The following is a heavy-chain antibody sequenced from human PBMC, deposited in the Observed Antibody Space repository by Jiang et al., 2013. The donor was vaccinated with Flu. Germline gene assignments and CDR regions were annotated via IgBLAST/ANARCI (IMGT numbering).Heavy chain of an antibody. D-gene: IGHD6-19*01. J-gene: IGHJ4*02. CDR3: ARIPADGWLVFNGYYFDY. Sequence: GAEVKKPGESLRISCKGSGYSFTSYWISWVRQMPGKGLEWMGRIDPSDSYTNYSPSFQGHVTISADKSISTAYLQWSSLKASDTAMYYCARIPADGWLVFNGYYFDYWGQGTLVTVSS. CDR1: GYSFTSYW. V-gene: IGHV5-10-1*01. CDR2: IDPSDSYT.